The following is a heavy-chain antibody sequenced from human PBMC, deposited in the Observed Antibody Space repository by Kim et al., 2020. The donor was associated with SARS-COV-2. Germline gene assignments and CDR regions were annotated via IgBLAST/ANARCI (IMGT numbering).Heavy chain of an antibody. D-gene: IGHD3-10*01. CDR2: IYYSGST. CDR3: ARGRFGGSGSYLCDY. V-gene: IGHV4-61*01. J-gene: IGHJ4*02. CDR1: GGSVSSGSYY. Sequence: SETLSLTCTVSGGSVSSGSYYWSWIRQPPGKGLEWIGYIYYSGSTNYNPSLKSRVTISVDTSKNQFSLKLSSVTAADTAVYYCARGRFGGSGSYLCDYWGQGTLVTVSS.